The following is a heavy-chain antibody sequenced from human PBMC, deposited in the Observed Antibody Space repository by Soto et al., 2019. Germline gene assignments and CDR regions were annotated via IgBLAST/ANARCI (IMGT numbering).Heavy chain of an antibody. J-gene: IGHJ6*03. D-gene: IGHD4-17*01. Sequence: SETLSLTCAVYGGSFSGYYWSWIRQPPGKGLEWIGEINHSGSTNYNPSLKSRVTISVDTSKNQFSLKLSSVTAADTAVYYCARVKTMVTTLRATYYYYYMDVWGKGTTVTVSS. CDR1: GGSFSGYY. CDR3: ARVKTMVTTLRATYYYYYMDV. V-gene: IGHV4-34*01. CDR2: INHSGST.